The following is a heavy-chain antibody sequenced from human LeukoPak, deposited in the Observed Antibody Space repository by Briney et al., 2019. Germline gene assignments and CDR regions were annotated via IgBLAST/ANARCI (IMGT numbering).Heavy chain of an antibody. J-gene: IGHJ4*02. CDR3: ARDRRTMTTCDY. V-gene: IGHV3-21*01. Sequence: GGSLRLSCAASGFTFSSYTMNWVRQAPGKGLEWVSSISSSSSYIYYADSVKGRITISRDNAKNSLYLQMSSLRVEDTAVYYCARDRRTMTTCDYWGQGTLVTVSS. CDR1: GFTFSSYT. CDR2: ISSSSSYI. D-gene: IGHD4-17*01.